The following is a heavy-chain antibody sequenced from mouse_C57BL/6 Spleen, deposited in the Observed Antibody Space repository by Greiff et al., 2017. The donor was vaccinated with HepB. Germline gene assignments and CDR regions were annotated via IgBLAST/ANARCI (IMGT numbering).Heavy chain of an antibody. CDR2: IDPSDSYT. J-gene: IGHJ3*01. D-gene: IGHD1-1*01. V-gene: IGHV1-50*01. Sequence: VQLQQSGAELVKPGASVKLSCKASGYTFTSYWMQWVKQRPGQGLEWIGEIDPSDSYTNYNQKFKGKATLTVDTSSSTAYMQLSSLTSEDSAVYYCASSTVVATKFAYWGQGTLVTVSA. CDR1: GYTFTSYW. CDR3: ASSTVVATKFAY.